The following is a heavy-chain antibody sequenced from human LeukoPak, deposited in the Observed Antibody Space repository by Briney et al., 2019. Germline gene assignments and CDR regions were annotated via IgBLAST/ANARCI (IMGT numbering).Heavy chain of an antibody. CDR3: ARRRMSSSLRDP. CDR1: GVSISSSEDY. D-gene: IGHD6-6*01. Sequence: SETLSLTCTVSGVSISSSEDYWAWIRQPPGKGLQWIGNIFYIGNTNYNPSLKSRVTISVDTSKNQFSLKLTSVTAADTAVYYCARRRMSSSLRDPWGQGTLVTVSS. CDR2: IFYIGNT. J-gene: IGHJ5*02. V-gene: IGHV4-39*01.